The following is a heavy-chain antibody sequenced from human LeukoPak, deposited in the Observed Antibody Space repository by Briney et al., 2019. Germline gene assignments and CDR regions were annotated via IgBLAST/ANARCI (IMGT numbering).Heavy chain of an antibody. V-gene: IGHV4-59*01. Sequence: PSETLSLTCTVSGGSISSYYWSWIRQPPGKGLEWIGYIYYSESTNYNPSLKSRVTISVDTSKNQFSLKLSSVTAADTAVYYCARGRGGRYWFDPWGQGTLVTVSS. CDR3: ARGRGGRYWFDP. J-gene: IGHJ5*02. CDR2: IYYSEST. CDR1: GGSISSYY. D-gene: IGHD5-24*01.